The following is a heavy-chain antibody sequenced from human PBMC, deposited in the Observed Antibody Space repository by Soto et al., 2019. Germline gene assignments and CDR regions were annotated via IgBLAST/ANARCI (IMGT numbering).Heavy chain of an antibody. CDR1: GYTFPRYG. J-gene: IGHJ3*02. V-gene: IGHV1-18*04. D-gene: IGHD3-9*01. Sequence: QVQLVQSGAEVKQPVASVKVACKASGYTFPRYGISWVRQAPGQGRELMGWISAYNGNTNYAQKLQSRVTMTTDTSTSTAYMELRSLRYDDTAVYYCAREDYDILTGPPGAFDIWGQGTLVTVSS. CDR3: AREDYDILTGPPGAFDI. CDR2: ISAYNGNT.